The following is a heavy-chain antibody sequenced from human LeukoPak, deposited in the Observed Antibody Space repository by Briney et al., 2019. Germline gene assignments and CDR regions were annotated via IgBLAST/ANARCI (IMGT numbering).Heavy chain of an antibody. J-gene: IGHJ3*02. CDR2: INWNGGST. CDR3: ARTGLGESSIAARNAFDI. V-gene: IGHV3-20*04. D-gene: IGHD6-6*01. CDR1: GFTFDDYG. Sequence: GGSLRLSCAASGFTFDDYGMSWVRQAPGKGLEWVSGINWNGGSTGYADSVKGRFTIPRDNAKNSLYLQMNSLRAEDTALYYCARTGLGESSIAARNAFDIWGQGTMVTVSS.